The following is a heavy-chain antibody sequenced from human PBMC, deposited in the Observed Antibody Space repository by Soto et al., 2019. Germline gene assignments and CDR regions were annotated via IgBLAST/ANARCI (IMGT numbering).Heavy chain of an antibody. CDR3: ARGARTVLMVYAIYYYGMDV. CDR1: GFTFSSYA. CDR2: ISYDGSNK. J-gene: IGHJ6*02. V-gene: IGHV3-30-3*01. D-gene: IGHD2-8*01. Sequence: GGSLRLSCAASGFTFSSYAMHWVRQAPGKGLGWVAVISYDGSNKYYADSVKGRFTISRDNSKNTLYLQMNSLRAEDTAVYYCARGARTVLMVYAIYYYGMDVWGQGTTVTGSS.